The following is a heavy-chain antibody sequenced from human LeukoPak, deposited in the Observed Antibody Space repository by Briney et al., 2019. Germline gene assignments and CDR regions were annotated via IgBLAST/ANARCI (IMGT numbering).Heavy chain of an antibody. Sequence: ASVKVSCKVSGYTLTELSMHWVRQAPGKGLEWMGGFDPEDGETIYAQKFQGRVTITADESTSTAYMELSSLRSEDTAVYYCARASRRDGYNFGADYWGQGTLVTVSS. CDR1: GYTLTELS. D-gene: IGHD5-24*01. CDR3: ARASRRDGYNFGADY. V-gene: IGHV1-24*01. CDR2: FDPEDGET. J-gene: IGHJ4*02.